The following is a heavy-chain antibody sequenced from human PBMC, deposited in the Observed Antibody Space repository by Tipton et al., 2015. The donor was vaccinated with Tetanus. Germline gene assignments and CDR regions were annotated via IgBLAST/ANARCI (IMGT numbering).Heavy chain of an antibody. CDR2: FSSDGRST. D-gene: IGHD4-17*01. Sequence: SLRLSCVASGFSLETFGINWVRQAPGKGLEWIAYFSSDGRSTFYADSVRGRFTVSRDDAENSLFLQMTSLRDDDTAVYFCARVIRRSMIGYGVYDSWGQGTLVVVSS. CDR1: GFSLETFG. V-gene: IGHV3-48*02. J-gene: IGHJ4*02. CDR3: ARVIRRSMIGYGVYDS.